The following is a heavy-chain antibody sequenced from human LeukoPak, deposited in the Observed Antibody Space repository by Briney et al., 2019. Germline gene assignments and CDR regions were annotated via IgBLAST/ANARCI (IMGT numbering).Heavy chain of an antibody. CDR2: ISGSGGST. D-gene: IGHD2-2*01. J-gene: IGHJ6*02. V-gene: IGHV3-23*01. CDR3: AKDHGCSSTSCYAYSYYYGMDV. CDR1: GFTFSSYA. Sequence: GGSLRLSCAASGFTFSSYAMSWVRQAPGKGLEWVSAISGSGGSTYYADSVKGRFTISRDNSKNTLYLQMNSLRAEDTAVYYCAKDHGCSSTSCYAYSYYYGMDVWGQGTTVTVSS.